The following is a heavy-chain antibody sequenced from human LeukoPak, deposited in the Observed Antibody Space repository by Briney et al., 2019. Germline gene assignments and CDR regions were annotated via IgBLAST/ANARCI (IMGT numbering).Heavy chain of an antibody. CDR1: GFTFSSYW. D-gene: IGHD3-22*01. J-gene: IGHJ4*02. V-gene: IGHV3-7*01. CDR2: IKQDGSEK. CDR3: ARDLNYYDRSGGFDY. Sequence: PGGSLRLSCAASGFTFSSYWMSWVRQAPGKGLEWVANIKQDGSEKYYVDSVKGRFTIPRDNAKNSLYLQMNSLRAEDTAVYYCARDLNYYDRSGGFDYWGQGTLVTVSS.